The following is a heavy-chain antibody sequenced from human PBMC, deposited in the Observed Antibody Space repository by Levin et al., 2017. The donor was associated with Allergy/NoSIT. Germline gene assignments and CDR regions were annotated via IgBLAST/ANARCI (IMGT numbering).Heavy chain of an antibody. J-gene: IGHJ6*02. CDR1: GYTFTDYY. D-gene: IGHD3-16*01. CDR2: INPNSGGT. CDR3: ARELRGEVGLYYYYGMDV. V-gene: IGHV1-2*02. Sequence: AGESLKISCKASGYTFTDYYMHWVRQAPGQGLEWMGWINPNSGGTNYAQKFQGRVTMTRDTSISTAYMELSRLRYDDTAVYYCARELRGEVGLYYYYGMDVWGQGTTVTVSS.